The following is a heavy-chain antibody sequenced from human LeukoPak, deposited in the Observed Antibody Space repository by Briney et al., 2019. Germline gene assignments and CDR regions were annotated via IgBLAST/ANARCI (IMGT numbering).Heavy chain of an antibody. D-gene: IGHD1-14*01. J-gene: IGHJ6*03. Sequence: SETLSLTCTVSGGSISSSSYYWGWIRQPPGKGLEWIGSIYYSGSTNYNPSLKSRVIISIDTSKNQFSLNLSSLTAADTAVYYCARHGASASGIYYHYYMDVWGKGTTVTVSS. V-gene: IGHV4-39*01. CDR3: ARHGASASGIYYHYYMDV. CDR1: GGSISSSSYY. CDR2: IYYSGST.